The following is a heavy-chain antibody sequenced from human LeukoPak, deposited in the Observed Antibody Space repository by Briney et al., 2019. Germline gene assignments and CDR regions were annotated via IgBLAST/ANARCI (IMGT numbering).Heavy chain of an antibody. V-gene: IGHV3-30-3*01. D-gene: IGHD6-19*01. J-gene: IGHJ4*02. CDR2: ISYDGSSK. Sequence: GGSLRLSCAASGFTFSSYAMHWVRQAPGKGLEWVAVISYDGSSKYYADSVRGRFTISRDNSKNTLYLQMNSLRAEDTAVFYCARGRDGTAVTDYWGQGTLVTVSS. CDR1: GFTFSSYA. CDR3: ARGRDGTAVTDY.